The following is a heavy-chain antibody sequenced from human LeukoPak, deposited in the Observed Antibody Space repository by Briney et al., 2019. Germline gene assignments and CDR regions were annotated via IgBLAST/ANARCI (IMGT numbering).Heavy chain of an antibody. D-gene: IGHD6-19*01. J-gene: IGHJ4*02. CDR2: IRYDGSNK. V-gene: IGHV3-30*02. Sequence: PGGSLRLSCAASGFTFSSYGMHWVRQAPGKGLEWVAFIRYDGSNKYYADSVKGRFTISRDNSKNTLYLQMNSLRAEDTAVYYCAKDDSYSSGWYLSDWGQGTLVTVSS. CDR3: AKDDSYSSGWYLSD. CDR1: GFTFSSYG.